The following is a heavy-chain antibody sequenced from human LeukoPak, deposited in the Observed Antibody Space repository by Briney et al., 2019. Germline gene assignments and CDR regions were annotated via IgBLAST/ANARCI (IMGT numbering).Heavy chain of an antibody. Sequence: GGSLRLSCTASGFTFSSYGMHWVRQAPGKGLGWVAFIRYDGTNKYYEDSVKGRFTISRDNSKATLYLQMNSLRVEDTAVYYCAKDQSGCLDYWGQGTLVTVSS. V-gene: IGHV3-30*02. CDR2: IRYDGTNK. D-gene: IGHD6-19*01. CDR3: AKDQSGCLDY. J-gene: IGHJ4*02. CDR1: GFTFSSYG.